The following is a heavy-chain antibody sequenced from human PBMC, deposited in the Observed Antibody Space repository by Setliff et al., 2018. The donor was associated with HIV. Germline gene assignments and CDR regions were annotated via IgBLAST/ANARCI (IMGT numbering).Heavy chain of an antibody. CDR1: GYSFTSYW. CDR3: ARSNWYNSLPSPVGDY. CDR2: IYPGDSDT. V-gene: IGHV5-51*01. Sequence: GESLKISCKGSGYSFTSYWIGWVRQMPGKGLEWMGIIYPGDSDTRYSPSFQGQVTISADKSITTAYLQWSSLKASDTAMYYCARSNWYNSLPSPVGDYWGQGTLVTVSS. J-gene: IGHJ4*02. D-gene: IGHD1-20*01.